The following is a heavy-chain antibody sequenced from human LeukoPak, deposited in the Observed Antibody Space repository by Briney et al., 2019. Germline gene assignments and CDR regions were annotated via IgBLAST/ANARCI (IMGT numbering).Heavy chain of an antibody. CDR3: ARTSGELDDAFDI. D-gene: IGHD3-16*01. CDR2: IIPIFGTA. J-gene: IGHJ3*02. CDR1: GGTFSSYA. V-gene: IGHV1-69*05. Sequence: SVKVSCKASGGTFSSYAISWVRQAPGQGLEWMGGIIPIFGTANYAQKFQGRVTITTDESTSTAYMELSSLRSEDTAVYYCARTSGELDDAFDIWGQGTMVTVSS.